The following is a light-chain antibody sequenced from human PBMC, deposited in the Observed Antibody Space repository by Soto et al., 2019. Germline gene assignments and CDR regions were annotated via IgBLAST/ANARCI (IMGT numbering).Light chain of an antibody. CDR1: QSVSSN. CDR3: HHRSKWRT. J-gene: IGKJ1*01. CDR2: GAS. V-gene: IGKV3-15*01. Sequence: EIVMTQSPVTLSVSPGERATLSCRASQSVSSNLAWYQQKPGQAPTLLIYGASARATGIPARFSGSGSGTEFTLTISSLQSGDFALYYCHHRSKWRTFGQGTKVDIK.